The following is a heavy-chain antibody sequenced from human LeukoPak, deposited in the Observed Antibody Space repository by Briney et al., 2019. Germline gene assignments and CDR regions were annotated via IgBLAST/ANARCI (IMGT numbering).Heavy chain of an antibody. D-gene: IGHD1-26*01. CDR1: GLTFSSYA. J-gene: IGHJ4*02. CDR2: ISSNGGST. CDR3: VKARGDSGSFYTAGGFDY. V-gene: IGHV3-64D*06. Sequence: GGSLRLSCSASGLTFSSYAMHWVRQAPGKGLEYVSAISSNGGSTYYADSVKGRFTISRDNSKNTLYLQMSSLRAEDTAVYYCVKARGDSGSFYTAGGFDYWGQGTLVTVSS.